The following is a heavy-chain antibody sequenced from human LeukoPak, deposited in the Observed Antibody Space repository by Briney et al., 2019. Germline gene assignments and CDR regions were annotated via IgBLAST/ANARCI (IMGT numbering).Heavy chain of an antibody. CDR1: GGTFSSYA. V-gene: IGHV1-69*13. CDR2: IIPIFGTA. J-gene: IGHJ4*02. CDR3: ARDPGGMRYSSSWYLGSALGY. D-gene: IGHD6-13*01. Sequence: ASVKVSCKASGGTFSSYAISWVRQAPGQGLEWMGGIIPIFGTANYAQKFQGRVTITADESTSTAYMELSSLRSEDTAVYYCARDPGGMRYSSSWYLGSALGYWGQGTLVTVSS.